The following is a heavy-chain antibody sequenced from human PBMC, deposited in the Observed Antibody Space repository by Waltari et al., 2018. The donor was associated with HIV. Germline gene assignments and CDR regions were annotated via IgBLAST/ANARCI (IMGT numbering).Heavy chain of an antibody. Sequence: EVQLLESGGGLVQTGGSLRLSCAASGFTFSSHAMSWVPQAPGKGMEWVSIISGIGYSRNYADSAKGHFTISRDNSKNVLYLQMNSLRVEDTAIYYCVRHPYSDYSLVWVDSWGQGTLVSVSS. D-gene: IGHD4-17*01. CDR3: VRHPYSDYSLVWVDS. V-gene: IGHV3-23*01. CDR1: GFTFSSHA. J-gene: IGHJ5*01. CDR2: ISGIGYSR.